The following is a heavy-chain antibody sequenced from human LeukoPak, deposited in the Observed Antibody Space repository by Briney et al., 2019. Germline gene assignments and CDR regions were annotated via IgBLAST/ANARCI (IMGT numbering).Heavy chain of an antibody. D-gene: IGHD3-3*01. Sequence: GGSLTLSCAASGFTFSSYGMHWLRQAPGKGLEWVEVISYDGSNKYYADSVKGRFTISRDNSKNTLYLQMNSLRAEDTAVYYCAREIDWSGYHYYFDYWGQGTLVTVSS. CDR2: ISYDGSNK. CDR3: AREIDWSGYHYYFDY. CDR1: GFTFSSYG. J-gene: IGHJ4*02. V-gene: IGHV3-30*03.